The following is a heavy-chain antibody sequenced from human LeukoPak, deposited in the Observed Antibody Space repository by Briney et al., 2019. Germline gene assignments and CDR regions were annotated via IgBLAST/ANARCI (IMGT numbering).Heavy chain of an antibody. J-gene: IGHJ4*02. D-gene: IGHD4-17*01. V-gene: IGHV4-59*12. CDR1: GGSISSYY. Sequence: SETLSLTCTVSGGSISSYYWSWIRQPPGKGLEWIGYIYYSGSTNYNPSLKSRVTISVDTSKNQFSLKLSSVTAADTAVYYCARATRVTVTTSIDYWGQGTLVTVSS. CDR2: IYYSGST. CDR3: ARATRVTVTTSIDY.